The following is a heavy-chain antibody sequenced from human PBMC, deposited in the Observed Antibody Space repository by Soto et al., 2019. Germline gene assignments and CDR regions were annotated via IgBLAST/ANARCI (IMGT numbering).Heavy chain of an antibody. Sequence: EVQLVESGGALVQPGGSLRLSCAVSGFTFNNYWMSWVRQAPGKGLEWVANIKQDGNEKYYVDSVKGRFTISRDNAKNSLYLQMNSLRAEDTAVYYCTRITSLAGVYWRQGTLVTVSS. V-gene: IGHV3-7*05. J-gene: IGHJ4*02. CDR1: GFTFNNYW. D-gene: IGHD3-10*01. CDR3: TRITSLAGVY. CDR2: IKQDGNEK.